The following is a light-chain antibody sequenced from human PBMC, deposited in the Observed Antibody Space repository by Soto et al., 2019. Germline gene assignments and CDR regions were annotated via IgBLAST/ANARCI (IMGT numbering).Light chain of an antibody. V-gene: IGLV2-8*01. CDR1: SSDVGGYNY. Sequence: QSVLTQPPSASGSPGQSVTISCTGTSSDVGGYNYVSWYQQHPGKAPKLMIYEVSKRPSGVPDRFSGSKSGNTASLTVSGLQAEDEADYYCSSYAAINNFVFGGGTKVTVL. J-gene: IGLJ2*01. CDR3: SSYAAINNFV. CDR2: EVS.